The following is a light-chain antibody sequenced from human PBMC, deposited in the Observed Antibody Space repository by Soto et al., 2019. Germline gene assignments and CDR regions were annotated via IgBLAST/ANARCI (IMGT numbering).Light chain of an antibody. CDR2: GAS. CDR3: QQYDNWPRT. V-gene: IGKV3-15*01. CDR1: QSVSSN. J-gene: IGKJ1*01. Sequence: EIVMTQSPGTLSVSPGERATLSCRASQSVSSNLAWYQQKPGRAPRLLIYGASTRATGVPGRFGGSASGTEFTLTISSLQSEDCAVYYCQQYDNWPRTFGQGTKVEIK.